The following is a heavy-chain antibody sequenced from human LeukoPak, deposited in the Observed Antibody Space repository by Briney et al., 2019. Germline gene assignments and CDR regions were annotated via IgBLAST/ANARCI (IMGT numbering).Heavy chain of an antibody. CDR1: GFTFDDYT. J-gene: IGHJ6*02. CDR3: AKDARYFDYGMDV. D-gene: IGHD3-9*01. V-gene: IGHV3-43*01. CDR2: ISWDGGST. Sequence: PGGSLRLSCAASGFTFDDYTMHWVRQAPGKGLEWVSLISWDGGSTYYADSVKGRFTISRDNSKNSLYLQMNSLRTEDTALYYCAKDARYFDYGMDVWGQGTTVTVSS.